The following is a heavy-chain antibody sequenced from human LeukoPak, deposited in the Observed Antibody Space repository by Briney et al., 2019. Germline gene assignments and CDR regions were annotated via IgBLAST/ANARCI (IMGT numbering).Heavy chain of an antibody. CDR1: GYTFTSYG. CDR2: ISAYNGNT. D-gene: IGHD3-3*01. V-gene: IGHV1-18*01. Sequence: ASVKVSCKASGYTFTSYGISWVRQAPGQGLEWVGWISAYNGNTNYAQKLQGRVTMTTDTSTSTAYMELRSLSSDDTAVYYCARFYPVYDRAPTDFWSGYYLGLGYWGQGTLVTVSS. CDR3: ARFYPVYDRAPTDFWSGYYLGLGY. J-gene: IGHJ4*02.